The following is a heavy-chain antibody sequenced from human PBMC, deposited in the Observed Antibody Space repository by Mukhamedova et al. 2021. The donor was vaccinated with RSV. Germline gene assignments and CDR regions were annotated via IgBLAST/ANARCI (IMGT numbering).Heavy chain of an antibody. J-gene: IGHJ6*02. CDR3: AKGVLGYCSGGSCYPNYYGMDV. D-gene: IGHD2-15*01. V-gene: IGHV3-23*01. Sequence: GLELVSAISGSGGSTYYADSVKGRFTISRDNSKNTLYLQMNSLRAEDTAVYYCAKGVLGYCSGGSCYPNYYGMDVWGQGTTVTVS. CDR2: ISGSGGST.